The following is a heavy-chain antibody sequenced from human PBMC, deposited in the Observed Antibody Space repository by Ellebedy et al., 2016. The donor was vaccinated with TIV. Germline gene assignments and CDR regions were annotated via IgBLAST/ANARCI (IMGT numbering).Heavy chain of an antibody. CDR2: IWYDGTTI. CDR3: ARFRNSGSYWSAFDI. J-gene: IGHJ3*02. Sequence: GESLKISXAASGFTFSNYGMHWVRQAPGKGLEWVAFIWYDGTTIYYGDSGKGRFTISRDISKNTLYLQMSSLRVEDTAVYYCARFRNSGSYWSAFDIWGQGTMVTVSS. D-gene: IGHD1-26*01. CDR1: GFTFSNYG. V-gene: IGHV3-33*01.